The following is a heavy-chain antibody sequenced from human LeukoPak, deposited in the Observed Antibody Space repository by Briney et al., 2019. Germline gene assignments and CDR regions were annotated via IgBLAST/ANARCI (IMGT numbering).Heavy chain of an antibody. Sequence: SETLSLTCTVSGGSISSYYWSWIRQPPGKGLEWIGYIYYSGSTNYNPSLKSRVTISVDTSKNQFSLKLSSVTAADTAVYYCARGRDDCSSTSCYTWGIYYYYCYMDVWGKGTTVTVSS. V-gene: IGHV4-59*01. D-gene: IGHD2-2*02. J-gene: IGHJ6*03. CDR2: IYYSGST. CDR3: ARGRDDCSSTSCYTWGIYYYYCYMDV. CDR1: GGSISSYY.